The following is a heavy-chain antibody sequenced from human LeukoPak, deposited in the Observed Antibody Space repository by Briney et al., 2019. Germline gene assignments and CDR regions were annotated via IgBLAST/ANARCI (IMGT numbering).Heavy chain of an antibody. CDR1: GXTFSTYA. V-gene: IGHV3-23*01. CDR2: ISASSNTI. J-gene: IGHJ4*02. Sequence: PGGSLRLSCAASGXTFSTYAMSWVRQAPGKGLEWVSSISASSNTIYFADSVKGRFTISRDNSKNTLYLQMNSLRAEDTAVYYCAKEGASARRGYFDYWGQRTLVTVSS. D-gene: IGHD1-1*01. CDR3: AKEGASARRGYFDY.